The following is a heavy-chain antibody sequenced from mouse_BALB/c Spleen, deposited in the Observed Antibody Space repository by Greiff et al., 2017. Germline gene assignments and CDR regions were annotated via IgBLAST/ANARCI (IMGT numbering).Heavy chain of an antibody. CDR1: GFTFCSFG. CDR2: ISSGSSTI. D-gene: IGHD4-1*01. V-gene: IGHV5-17*02. J-gene: IGHJ4*01. Sequence: EVQLVESGGGLVQPGGCRKLSCAASGFTFCSFGMHWVRQAPEKGLEWVAYISSGSSTIYYADTVKGRFTISRDNPKNTLFLQMTSLRSEDTAMYYCARDGLDYAMDYWGQGTSVTVSS. CDR3: ARDGLDYAMDY.